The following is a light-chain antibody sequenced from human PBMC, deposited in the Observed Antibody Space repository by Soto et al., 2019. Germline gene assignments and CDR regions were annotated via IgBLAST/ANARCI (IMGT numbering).Light chain of an antibody. CDR3: SSYTTSNTQV. CDR2: DVS. J-gene: IGLJ3*02. CDR1: SSDVGTYNY. V-gene: IGLV2-14*01. Sequence: QSVLTQPASVSGSPGQSITISCTGTSSDVGTYNYVSWYQHRPGKAPKLMIYDVSYRPSGVSNRFSGSKSANTASLTISGLEAEDEADYYCSSYTTSNTQVFGGGNKVTVL.